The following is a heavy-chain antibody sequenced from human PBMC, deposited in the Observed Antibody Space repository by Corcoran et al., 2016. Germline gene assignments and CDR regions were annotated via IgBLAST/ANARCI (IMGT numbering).Heavy chain of an antibody. Sequence: QVQLVQSGAEVKKPGASVKVSCKASGYTFTSYAMHWVRQAPGQRLEWMGWINAGNGNTKYSQKFQGRVTITRDTSASTAYMELRSLRSEDTAVYYCACAYDFWSGYSAHPDYWGQGTLVTVSS. J-gene: IGHJ4*02. CDR1: GYTFTSYA. CDR2: INAGNGNT. CDR3: ACAYDFWSGYSAHPDY. V-gene: IGHV1-3*01. D-gene: IGHD3-3*01.